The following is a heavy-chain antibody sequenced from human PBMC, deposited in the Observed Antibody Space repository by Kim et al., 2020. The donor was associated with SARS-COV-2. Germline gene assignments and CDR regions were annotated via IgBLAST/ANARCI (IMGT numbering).Heavy chain of an antibody. J-gene: IGHJ4*02. D-gene: IGHD2-2*01. CDR1: GYTVTSYY. CDR2: INSNAGST. V-gene: IGHV1-46*01. Sequence: ASVKVSCKASGYTVTSYYIHWVRQAPGQGLEWMGVINSNAGSTSYAQMFQGTVTMTRDTSTSTVYMEVSSLRSEDTAVYYCASEMPAREYFDDWGQGTLV. CDR3: ASEMPAREYFDD.